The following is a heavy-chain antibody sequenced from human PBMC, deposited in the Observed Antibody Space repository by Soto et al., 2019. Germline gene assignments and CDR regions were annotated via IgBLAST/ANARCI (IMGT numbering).Heavy chain of an antibody. V-gene: IGHV3-21*01. CDR3: ARVWELLSGFDY. CDR1: GFTFSSYS. J-gene: IGHJ4*02. CDR2: ISSSSSYI. D-gene: IGHD1-26*01. Sequence: EVQLVESGGGLVKPGGSLRLSCAASGFTFSSYSMNWVRQAPGKGLEWVSSISSSSSYIYYADSVRGRFIISRDNAKNSLYLQMNSLRAEDTAVYYCARVWELLSGFDYWGQGTLVTVSS.